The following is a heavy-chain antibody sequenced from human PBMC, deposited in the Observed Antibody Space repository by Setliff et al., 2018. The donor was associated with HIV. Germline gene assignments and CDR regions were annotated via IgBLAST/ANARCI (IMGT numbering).Heavy chain of an antibody. V-gene: IGHV1-69*06. CDR3: ARDGYYDSRRKLDY. CDR1: GGTFSSFA. Sequence: SVKVSCKASGGTFSSFAINWVRQAPGQGLEWMGRIIPIFGTANYAQKFQGRVTITADKSTSTAYMELSSLRSEDTAVYYCARDGYYDSRRKLDYWGQGTLVTVSS. D-gene: IGHD3-22*01. CDR2: IIPIFGTA. J-gene: IGHJ4*02.